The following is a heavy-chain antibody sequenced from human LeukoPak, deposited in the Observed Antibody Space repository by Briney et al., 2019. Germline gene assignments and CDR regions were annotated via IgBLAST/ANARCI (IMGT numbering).Heavy chain of an antibody. CDR2: INSDGSST. CDR1: GFTFSSHW. J-gene: IGHJ4*02. CDR3: AREWSGFGELPDH. D-gene: IGHD3-10*01. V-gene: IGHV3-74*01. Sequence: GGSLRLSCAASGFTFSSHWMHWVRQAPGKGLVWVSRINSDGSSTSYADSVKGRFTISRDNAKNTLYLQMNSLRVEDTAVYYCAREWSGFGELPDHWGQGTLVTVSS.